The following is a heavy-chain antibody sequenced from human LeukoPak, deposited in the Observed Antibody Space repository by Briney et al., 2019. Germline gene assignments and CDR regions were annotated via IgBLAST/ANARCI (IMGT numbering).Heavy chain of an antibody. CDR3: ARVLSIAARSYYYYMDV. CDR1: GDSVSSSHW. CDR2: IAHTGST. Sequence: PSGTLSLTCAVSGDSVSSSHWWSWVRQPPGKGLEWIGEIAHTGSTKYTPSLRSRASISVDTSKNQFSLKLSSVTAADTAVYYCARVLSIAARSYYYYMDVWGKGTTVTVSS. D-gene: IGHD6-6*01. J-gene: IGHJ6*03. V-gene: IGHV4-4*02.